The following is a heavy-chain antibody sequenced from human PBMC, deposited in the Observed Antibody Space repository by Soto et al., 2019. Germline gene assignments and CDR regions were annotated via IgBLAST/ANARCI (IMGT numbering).Heavy chain of an antibody. CDR3: ANTRTCGGYCYSSFDY. D-gene: IGHD2-21*01. J-gene: IGHJ4*02. CDR1: GFTFSSYA. V-gene: IGHV3-23*01. Sequence: GGSLRLSCAASGFTFSSYAMSWVRQAPGKGLEWVSAISGSSGSTYYADSVKGRFTISRDNSKNTLYLQMNSLRAEDTAVYYYANTRTCGGYCYSSFDYWGQGTLVTVSS. CDR2: ISGSSGST.